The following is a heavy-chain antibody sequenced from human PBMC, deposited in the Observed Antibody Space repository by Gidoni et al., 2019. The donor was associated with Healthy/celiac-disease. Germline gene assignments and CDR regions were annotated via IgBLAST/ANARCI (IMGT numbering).Heavy chain of an antibody. CDR2: SSAYSGST. CDR3: ATGSSDLTDSYYMDV. CDR1: GYAFPTYG. V-gene: IGHV1-18*01. Sequence: QVQLVQSGAEVKRPGASVKVSCQASGYAFPTYGINWVRQAPGQGLEWMAWSSAYSGSTYYAQKLQGRVTMTRDPSTSTAYMELRSLRSDDTAVYYCATGSSDLTDSYYMDVWGTGTTVTVSS. D-gene: IGHD6-6*01. J-gene: IGHJ6*03.